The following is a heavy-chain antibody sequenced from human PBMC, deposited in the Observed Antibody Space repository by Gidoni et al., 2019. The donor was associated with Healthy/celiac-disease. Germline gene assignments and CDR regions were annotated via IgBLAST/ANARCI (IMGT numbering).Heavy chain of an antibody. D-gene: IGHD1-20*01. CDR3: VKDIQRYHWYFDL. Sequence: EVQLVESGGGLVQPGRSLRLSCAASGFTFDGYAMHWVRQAPGKGLEWVSGISWNGNSIAYADSVKGRFTISRDNAKNSLYLQINSLRTEDTALYHCVKDIQRYHWYFDLWGRGTLVTVSS. CDR2: ISWNGNSI. CDR1: GFTFDGYA. J-gene: IGHJ2*01. V-gene: IGHV3-9*01.